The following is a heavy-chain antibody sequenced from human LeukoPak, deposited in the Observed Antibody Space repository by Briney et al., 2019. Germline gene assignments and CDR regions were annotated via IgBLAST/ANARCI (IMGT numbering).Heavy chain of an antibody. J-gene: IGHJ4*02. CDR2: ISGSGGST. CDR3: AKTPHYYGSGSYYFDY. D-gene: IGHD3-10*01. V-gene: IGHV3-23*01. CDR1: GLTFSTYA. Sequence: GGSLRLSCAASGLTFSTYAMSWVRQAPGKGLEWVSAISGSGGSTYYADSVKGRFTISRDNSKNTLYLQMNSLRAEDTAVYYCAKTPHYYGSGSYYFDYWGQGTLVTVSS.